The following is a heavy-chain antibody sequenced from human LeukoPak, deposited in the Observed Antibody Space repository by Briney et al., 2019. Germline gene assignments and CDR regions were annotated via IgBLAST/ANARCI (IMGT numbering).Heavy chain of an antibody. J-gene: IGHJ5*02. D-gene: IGHD3-10*01. CDR3: ARLKVRGVIRYNWFDP. V-gene: IGHV4-59*08. CDR1: GGSISSYY. CDR2: IYYSGST. Sequence: SETLSLTCTVSGGSISSYYWSWVRQPPGKGLEWIGYIYYSGSTNYNPSLKSRVTISVDTSKNQFSLKLSSVTAADTAVYYCARLKVRGVIRYNWFDPWGQGTLVTVSS.